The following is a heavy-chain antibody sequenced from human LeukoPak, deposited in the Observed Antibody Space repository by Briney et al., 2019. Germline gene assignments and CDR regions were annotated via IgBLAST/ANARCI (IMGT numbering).Heavy chain of an antibody. D-gene: IGHD3-10*01. J-gene: IGHJ3*01. CDR1: GFTFSSYW. CDR3: ARASHYFGSGTYSSAL. CDR2: IKPDGSQK. V-gene: IGHV3-7*01. Sequence: GGSLRLSCEASGFTFSSYWMNWVRQAPGKGLEWVANIKPDGSQKYFVDSVKGRFTISRDNADNLLYLEMNNLRADDTAVYYCARASHYFGSGTYSSALWGQGTLVIVSA.